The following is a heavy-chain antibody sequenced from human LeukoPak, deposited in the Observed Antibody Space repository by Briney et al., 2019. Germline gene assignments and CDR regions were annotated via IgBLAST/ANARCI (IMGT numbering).Heavy chain of an antibody. CDR2: ITPIPGIT. CDR1: GYTFTGYY. V-gene: IGHV1-46*01. D-gene: IGHD2-8*02. J-gene: IGHJ4*02. CDR3: ARLLRAVDTGAYYFDY. Sequence: ASVKVSCKASGYTFTGYYMHWVRQAPGQGLEWMGRITPIPGITNYAETFQGRVTLTADTSTSTLYMELSSLRSEDTAVYYCARLLRAVDTGAYYFDYWGQGTLVTVSS.